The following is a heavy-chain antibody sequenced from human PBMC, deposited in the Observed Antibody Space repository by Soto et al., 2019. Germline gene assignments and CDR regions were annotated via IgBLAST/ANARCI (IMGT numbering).Heavy chain of an antibody. CDR3: ANHGSIFGVVRPKMDV. D-gene: IGHD3-3*02. Sequence: PGGSLRLSCAASGFSFDTYAMHWVRQAPGKGLEWVAMISYDGADEYYADSVQGRFTVSKDNSRNTLYLQMNNLRREDTAIYYCANHGSIFGVVRPKMDVWGQGTTVTVSS. V-gene: IGHV3-30-3*01. CDR2: ISYDGADE. J-gene: IGHJ6*02. CDR1: GFSFDTYA.